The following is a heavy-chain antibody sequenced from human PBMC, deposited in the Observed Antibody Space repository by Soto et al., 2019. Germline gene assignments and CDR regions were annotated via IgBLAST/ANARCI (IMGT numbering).Heavy chain of an antibody. CDR3: ARKPYYYGSDY. CDR2: INHSGST. Sequence: SETLSLTCAVYGGSFSGYYWSWIRQPPGKGLEWIGEINHSGSTNYNPSLKSRVTISVDTSKNQFSLKLSSVTAADTAVYYCARKPYYYGSDYWGQGTLVTVSS. D-gene: IGHD3-10*01. V-gene: IGHV4-34*01. CDR1: GGSFSGYY. J-gene: IGHJ4*02.